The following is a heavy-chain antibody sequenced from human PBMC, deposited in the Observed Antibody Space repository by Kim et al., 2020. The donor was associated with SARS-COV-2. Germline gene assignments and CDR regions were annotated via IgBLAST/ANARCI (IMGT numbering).Heavy chain of an antibody. CDR2: TYYRSKWYN. CDR3: ARDGYQYSGYEWAISFYGMDV. V-gene: IGHV6-1*01. Sequence: SQTLSLTCAISGDSVSSNSAAWNWIRQSPSRGLEWLGRTYYRSKWYNDYAVSVKSRITINPDTSKNQFSLQLNSVTPEDTAVYYCARDGYQYSGYEWAISFYGMDVWGQGTTVTVSS. J-gene: IGHJ6*02. D-gene: IGHD5-12*01. CDR1: GDSVSSNSAA.